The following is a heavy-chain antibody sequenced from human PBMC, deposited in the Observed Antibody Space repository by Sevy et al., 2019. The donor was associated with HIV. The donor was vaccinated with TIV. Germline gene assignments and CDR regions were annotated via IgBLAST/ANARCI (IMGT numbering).Heavy chain of an antibody. CDR1: GFIFGDYD. Sequence: GGSLRLSCTVSGFIFGDYDMHWVRQAPGKGLEWVSLILDRGDQTFYGESVKGRSTSARDNAKNTRYLQMSRLRHEDTAVYYCVAEPPSGGHGNYHYGLDLWGQGTTVTVSS. CDR3: VAEPPSGGHGNYHYGLDL. J-gene: IGHJ6*02. D-gene: IGHD3-16*01. V-gene: IGHV3-30*03. CDR2: ILDRGDQT.